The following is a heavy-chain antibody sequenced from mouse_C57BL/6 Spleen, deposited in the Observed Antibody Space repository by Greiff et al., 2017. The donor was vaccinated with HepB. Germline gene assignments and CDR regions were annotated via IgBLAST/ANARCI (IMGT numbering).Heavy chain of an antibody. V-gene: IGHV1-55*01. CDR1: GYTFTSYW. J-gene: IGHJ1*03. D-gene: IGHD1-1*01. CDR3: ARDPIITTVVDWYFDV. CDR2: IYPGSGST. Sequence: QVQLQQPGAELVKPGASVKMSCKASGYTFTSYWITWVKQRPGQGLEWIGDIYPGSGSTNYNEKFKSKATLTVDTSSSTAYMQLSSLTSEDSAVYYCARDPIITTVVDWYFDVWGTGTTVTVSS.